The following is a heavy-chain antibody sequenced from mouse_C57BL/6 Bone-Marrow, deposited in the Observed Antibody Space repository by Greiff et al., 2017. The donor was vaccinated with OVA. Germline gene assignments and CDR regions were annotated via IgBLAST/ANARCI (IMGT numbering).Heavy chain of an antibody. V-gene: IGHV5-9*01. D-gene: IGHD2-4*01. CDR2: ISGGGGNT. CDR1: GFTFSSYT. Sequence: EVKLMESGGGLVKPGGSLKLSCAASGFTFSSYTMSWVRQTPEKRLEWVATISGGGGNTYYPDSVKGRFTISRDNAKNTLYLQMSSLRSEDTALYYCARHQGYDYGFAYWGQGTLVTVSA. J-gene: IGHJ3*01. CDR3: ARHQGYDYGFAY.